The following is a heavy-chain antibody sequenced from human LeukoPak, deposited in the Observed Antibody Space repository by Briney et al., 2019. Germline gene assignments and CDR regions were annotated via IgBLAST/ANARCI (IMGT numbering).Heavy chain of an antibody. CDR2: ISSSGTPI. Sequence: GGSLRLSCAASRFTFSSYEMNWLRQAPGQGLKWVSYISSSGTPIHYADSVKGRFTISRDNAKNSLFLKMNSLRAEDTAVYYCARERTACGGDCYDSWGQGTLVTVSS. CDR1: RFTFSSYE. CDR3: ARERTACGGDCYDS. D-gene: IGHD2-21*01. V-gene: IGHV3-48*03. J-gene: IGHJ4*02.